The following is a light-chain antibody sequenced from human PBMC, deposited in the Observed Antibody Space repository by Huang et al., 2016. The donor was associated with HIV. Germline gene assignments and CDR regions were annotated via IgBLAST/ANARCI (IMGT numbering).Light chain of an antibody. CDR2: DLA. Sequence: DIVMTQTPLFLSVTPGQPASISCRSSQSLLHRDGKTYLYWSLRRPGQSPHLLLDDLANRVSGVPDRFSGSGSGTDFTLKISRVETEDVGVYYCMQGIHPITFGQGTRLEVK. CDR3: MQGIHPIT. CDR1: QSLLHRDGKTY. J-gene: IGKJ5*01. V-gene: IGKV2-29*02.